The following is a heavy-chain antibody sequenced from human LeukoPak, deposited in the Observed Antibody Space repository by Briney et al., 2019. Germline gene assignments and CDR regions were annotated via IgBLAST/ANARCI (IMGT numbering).Heavy chain of an antibody. V-gene: IGHV4-59*01. D-gene: IGHD3-22*01. CDR1: GGSISSYY. Sequence: SETLSLTCTVSGGSISSYYWSWIRQPPGKGLEWIGYIYYSGSTNYNPSLKSRVTISVDTSKNQFSLKLSSVTAADTAVYYCARDIVVVMPRSYYYYGMDVWGQGTTVTVSS. CDR3: ARDIVVVMPRSYYYYGMDV. CDR2: IYYSGST. J-gene: IGHJ6*02.